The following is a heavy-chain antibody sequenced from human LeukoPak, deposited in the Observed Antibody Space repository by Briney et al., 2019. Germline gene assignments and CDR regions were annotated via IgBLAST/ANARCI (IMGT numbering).Heavy chain of an antibody. CDR3: ARVLHKRNYDSSTYYGY. J-gene: IGHJ4*02. D-gene: IGHD3-22*01. CDR1: GFTFSSYA. V-gene: IGHV3-23*01. CDR2: ISGSGGST. Sequence: GGSLRLSCAASGFTFSSYAMSWVRQAPGKGLEWVSAISGSGGSTYYADSVKGRFTISRDNSKNTLYLQMNSLRAEDTAVYYCARVLHKRNYDSSTYYGYWGQGTLVPVSS.